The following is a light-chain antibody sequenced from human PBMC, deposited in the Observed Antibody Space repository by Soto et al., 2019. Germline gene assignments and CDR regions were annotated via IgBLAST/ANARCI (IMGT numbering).Light chain of an antibody. CDR3: QQFVHSPYT. CDR1: QSVGSNY. V-gene: IGKV3-20*01. J-gene: IGKJ2*01. CDR2: GTF. Sequence: EVVLTQSPGTLSLSPGERATLLCRASQSVGSNYLAWYQQKPGQAPSLLIYGTFKRATGIPDRFNGSGSETDFTLIITKVAPEDFAVYYCQQFVHSPYTFGQGTK.